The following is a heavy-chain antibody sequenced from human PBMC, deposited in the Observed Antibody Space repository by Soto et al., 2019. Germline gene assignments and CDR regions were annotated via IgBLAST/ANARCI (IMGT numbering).Heavy chain of an antibody. CDR3: ARVGRYCSGGSCYPSGYFDY. V-gene: IGHV3-33*01. CDR2: IWYDGSNK. D-gene: IGHD2-15*01. Sequence: QVQLVESGGGVVQPGRSLRLSCAASGFTFSSYGMHWVRQAPGKGLEWVAVIWYDGSNKYYADSVKGRFTISRDNSKNTLYLQMNSLRAEDTAVYYRARVGRYCSGGSCYPSGYFDYWGQGTLVTVSS. J-gene: IGHJ4*02. CDR1: GFTFSSYG.